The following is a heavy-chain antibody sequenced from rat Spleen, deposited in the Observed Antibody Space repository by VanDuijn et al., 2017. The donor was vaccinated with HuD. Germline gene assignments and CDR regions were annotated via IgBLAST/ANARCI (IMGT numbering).Heavy chain of an antibody. D-gene: IGHD1-2*01. CDR2: ISYDGGST. CDR3: TTATIAAPSDY. J-gene: IGHJ2*01. CDR1: GFTFSDYY. V-gene: IGHV5-20*01. Sequence: EVQLVESGGGLVQPGRSLKLSCAASGFTFSDYYMAWVRQAPTKGLEWVASISYDGGSTYYRDSVKGRFTISRDNAKSSLYLQMDSLRSEDTATYYCTTATIAAPSDYWGQGVMVTVSS.